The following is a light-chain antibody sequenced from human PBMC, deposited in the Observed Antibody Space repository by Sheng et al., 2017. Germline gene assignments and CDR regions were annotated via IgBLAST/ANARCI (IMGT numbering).Light chain of an antibody. J-gene: IGKJ4*01. CDR1: QNVYTY. CDR3: QQRSNWPRT. Sequence: EIVLTQSPATLSLSPGERATLFCRASQNVYTYLAWYQQKPGQSPRLLIYGASNRATGIPPRFSGSGSGTDFTLTISSLEPEDFAVYYCQQRSNWPRTFGGGTKVEIK. CDR2: GAS. V-gene: IGKV3-11*01.